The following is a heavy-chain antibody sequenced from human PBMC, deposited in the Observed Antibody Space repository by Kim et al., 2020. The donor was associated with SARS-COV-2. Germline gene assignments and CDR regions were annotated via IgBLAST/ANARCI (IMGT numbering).Heavy chain of an antibody. V-gene: IGHV3-30*18. D-gene: IGHD6-19*01. CDR2: ISYDGSNK. CDR1: GFTFSSYG. CDR3: AKDLMGIAVAGTIDY. J-gene: IGHJ4*01. Sequence: GGSLRLSCAASGFTFSSYGMHWVRQAPGKGLEWVAVISYDGSNKYYADSVKGRFTISRDNSKNTLYLQMNSLRAEDTAVYYCAKDLMGIAVAGTIDYWG.